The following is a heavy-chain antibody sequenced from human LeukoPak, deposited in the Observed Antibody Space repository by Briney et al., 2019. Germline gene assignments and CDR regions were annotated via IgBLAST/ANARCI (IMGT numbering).Heavy chain of an antibody. CDR2: INHSGST. J-gene: IGHJ4*02. Sequence: SETLSPTCTVSGGSISSSSYYWGWIRQPPGKGLEWIGEINHSGSTNYNPSLKSRVTISVDTSKNQFSLKLSSVTAADTAVYYCARHPTTEFDYGDYPGHFDYWGQGTLVTVSS. CDR1: GGSISSSSYY. D-gene: IGHD4-17*01. V-gene: IGHV4-39*07. CDR3: ARHPTTEFDYGDYPGHFDY.